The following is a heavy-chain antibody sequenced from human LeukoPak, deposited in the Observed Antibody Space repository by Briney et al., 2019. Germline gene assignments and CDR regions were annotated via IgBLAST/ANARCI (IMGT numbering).Heavy chain of an antibody. V-gene: IGHV3-9*01. J-gene: IGHJ6*02. CDR3: AKHLTATNTYIFFGLDV. CDR2: INWNGGGT. Sequence: GGSLRLSCVATGYSFKDYGMHWVRQPPGKGLEWVSAINWNGGGTDYADSVKGRFTIFSDNAKNSLYLQLSSLRPEDTALYYCAKHLTATNTYIFFGLDVWGQGTSVTVSS. D-gene: IGHD1-26*01. CDR1: GYSFKDYG.